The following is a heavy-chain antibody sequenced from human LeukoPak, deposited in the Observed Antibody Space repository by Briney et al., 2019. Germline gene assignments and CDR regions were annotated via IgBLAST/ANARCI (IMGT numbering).Heavy chain of an antibody. J-gene: IGHJ3*02. CDR3: ARGLVVPAAIFAFDI. Sequence: PSQTLSLTCSVSGGAINSAGYYWSWIRQHPGKGLEWIGYIYYSGSTYYNPSLKSRVTISVDTSKNQFSLKLSSVTAADTAVYYCARGLVVPAAIFAFDIWGQGTMVTVSS. CDR2: IYYSGST. V-gene: IGHV4-31*03. CDR1: GGAINSAGYY. D-gene: IGHD2-2*01.